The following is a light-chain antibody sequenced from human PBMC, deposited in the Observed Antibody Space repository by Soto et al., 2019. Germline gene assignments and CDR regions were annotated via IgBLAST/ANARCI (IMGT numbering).Light chain of an antibody. Sequence: DIQMTQSPSTLSASVGDRVTITCRASQSISSWLAWYQQKPGKAPKLLIYKASSLESGVPSRFSGSGSGTEFTLTISILQPDDFATYDCQQYNSYLYTFGQGTKVDIK. CDR1: QSISSW. CDR2: KAS. J-gene: IGKJ2*01. V-gene: IGKV1-5*03. CDR3: QQYNSYLYT.